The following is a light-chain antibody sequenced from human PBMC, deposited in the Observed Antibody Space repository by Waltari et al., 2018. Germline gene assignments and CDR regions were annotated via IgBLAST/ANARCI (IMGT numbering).Light chain of an antibody. CDR2: RAS. V-gene: IGKV3-20*01. J-gene: IGKJ4*01. Sequence: EIVLTQSPGTLALSPGERATLSCRANQTISGNFLAWYQQRPGQTPRLLVYRASTRASGIPDRFSGSGSGTDFALTVSRLEPGDFALYYCQQFDGSSLTFGGGTQVEIK. CDR1: QTISGNF. CDR3: QQFDGSSLT.